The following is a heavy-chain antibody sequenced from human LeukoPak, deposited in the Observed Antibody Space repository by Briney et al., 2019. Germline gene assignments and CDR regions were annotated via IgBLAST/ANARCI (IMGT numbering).Heavy chain of an antibody. CDR1: GYTFTGYY. J-gene: IGHJ4*02. CDR3: ASRVGGSGSYFAFDY. V-gene: IGHV1-2*02. D-gene: IGHD3-10*01. CDR2: INPNSGGT. Sequence: VASVKVSFKASGYTFTGYYMHWVRQAPGQGLEWMGWINPNSGGTNYAQKLQGRVTMTTDTSTSTAYMELRSLRSDDTAVYYCASRVGGSGSYFAFDYWGQGTLVTVSS.